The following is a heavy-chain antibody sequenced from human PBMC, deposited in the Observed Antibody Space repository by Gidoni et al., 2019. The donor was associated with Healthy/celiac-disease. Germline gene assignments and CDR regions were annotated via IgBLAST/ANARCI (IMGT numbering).Heavy chain of an antibody. CDR1: GFTFGDHY. D-gene: IGHD3-10*01. Sequence: EVQLVESGGGLVQPGGSLRLSCAASGFTFGDHYMDWVRQAPGKGREWVDRTRNKANSYTTEYAASVKGRFTISRDDSKNSLYLQMNSLKTEDTAVYYCARGYYGSGSYYPFDYWGQGTLVTVSS. V-gene: IGHV3-72*01. CDR2: TRNKANSYTT. CDR3: ARGYYGSGSYYPFDY. J-gene: IGHJ4*02.